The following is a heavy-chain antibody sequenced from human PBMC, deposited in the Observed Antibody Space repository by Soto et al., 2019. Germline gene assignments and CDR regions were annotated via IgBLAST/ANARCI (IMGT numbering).Heavy chain of an antibody. J-gene: IGHJ6*02. CDR2: IIPIFGTA. CDR1: GGTFSSYA. Sequence: QVQLVQSGAEVKKPGSSVKVSCKASGGTFSSYAISWVRQAPGQGLEWMGGIIPIFGTADYAQKFQGRVTITADESTSTAYRERSSLRSEDTAVYYCASLIAAAGPPHSPRYYYGMDVWGQGTTVTVSS. CDR3: ASLIAAAGPPHSPRYYYGMDV. V-gene: IGHV1-69*12. D-gene: IGHD6-13*01.